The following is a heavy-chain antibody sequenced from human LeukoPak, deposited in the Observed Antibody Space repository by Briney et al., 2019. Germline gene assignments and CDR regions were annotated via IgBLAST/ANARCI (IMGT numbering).Heavy chain of an antibody. D-gene: IGHD5-24*01. CDR2: INHSGCT. CDR3: ARGPPEDGYNWGLDY. Sequence: PSETLSLTCAVYGGSFSGYYWSWIRQPPGKGLEWIGEINHSGCTNYNPSLKSRVTISVDTSKNQFSLKLSSVTAADTAVYYCARGPPEDGYNWGLDYWGQGTLVTVSS. CDR1: GGSFSGYY. V-gene: IGHV4-34*01. J-gene: IGHJ4*02.